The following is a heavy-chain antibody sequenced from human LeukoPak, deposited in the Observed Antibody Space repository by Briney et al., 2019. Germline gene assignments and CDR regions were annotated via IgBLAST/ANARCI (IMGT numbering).Heavy chain of an antibody. Sequence: SGTLSLTCAVSGVSISTSEWWIWVRQPPGQGLEWIGEIHRDGRTRYNPSLTSRVTMSMDHSKNQFSLNVRFVTAADTAIYYCGKTDIYSNPIDYWGPGSLVTVSS. J-gene: IGHJ4*02. CDR1: GVSISTSEW. V-gene: IGHV4-4*02. CDR3: GKTDIYSNPIDY. D-gene: IGHD3-9*01. CDR2: IHRDGRT.